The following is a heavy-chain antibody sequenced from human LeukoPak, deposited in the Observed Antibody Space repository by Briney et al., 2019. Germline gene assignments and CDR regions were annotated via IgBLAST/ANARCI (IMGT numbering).Heavy chain of an antibody. D-gene: IGHD3-10*01. CDR2: ISYDGSNK. CDR3: SVLLWFADY. CDR1: AFTFSSYG. V-gene: IGHV3-30*03. Sequence: GGSLRLSCAASAFTFSSYGMHWVRQAPGKGLEWVAVISYDGSNKYYADSVKGRFTISRDNSKNTLYLQMNSLRAEDTAVYYCSVLLWFADYWGQGTLVTVSS. J-gene: IGHJ4*02.